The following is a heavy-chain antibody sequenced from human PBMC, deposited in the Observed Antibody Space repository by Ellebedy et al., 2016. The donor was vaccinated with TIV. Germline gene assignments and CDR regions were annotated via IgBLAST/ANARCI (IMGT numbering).Heavy chain of an antibody. CDR3: ARRGSYGDYAVQINNWFDR. J-gene: IGHJ5*02. CDR2: IYQAGSEK. CDR1: GFTFRSYW. Sequence: GESLKISCAASGFTFRSYWMSWVRQAPGKGLEWVANIYQAGSEKYYVDSVKGRFTISRDNAKNSLYLQMNSLRVEDTAVYYCARRGSYGDYAVQINNWFDRWGQGTLVTVYS. V-gene: IGHV3-7*01. D-gene: IGHD3-16*01.